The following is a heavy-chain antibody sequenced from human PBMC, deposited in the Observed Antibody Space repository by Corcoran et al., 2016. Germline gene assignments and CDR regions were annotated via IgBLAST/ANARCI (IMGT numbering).Heavy chain of an antibody. CDR1: GYTFTSYY. J-gene: IGHJ6*02. CDR3: ARGGDSSSWYTCGMDV. V-gene: IGHV1-46*01. D-gene: IGHD6-13*01. CDR2: INPGDGST. Sequence: QVQLVQSGAEVKKHGASVKVSCKASGYTFTSYYMHWVRQAPGQGLEWMGIINPGDGSTSYPQKFQGRVTMTRDTSTSTVYMELSSRGSEDTAGYCCARGGDSSSWYTCGMDVWGQGATVTVSS.